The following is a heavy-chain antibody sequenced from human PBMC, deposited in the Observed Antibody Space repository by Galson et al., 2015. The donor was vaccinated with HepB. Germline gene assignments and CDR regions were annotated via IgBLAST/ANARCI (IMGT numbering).Heavy chain of an antibody. V-gene: IGHV3-30-3*01. CDR1: GFTFSSYA. CDR3: ARAERGLRPTEAYASFDY. J-gene: IGHJ4*02. Sequence: SLRLSCAASGFTFSSYAMHWVRQAPGKGLEWVAVISYDGSNKYYADSVKGRFTISRDNSKNTLYLQMNSLRAEDTAVYYCARAERGLRPTEAYASFDYWGQGTLVTVSS. D-gene: IGHD5-12*01. CDR2: ISYDGSNK.